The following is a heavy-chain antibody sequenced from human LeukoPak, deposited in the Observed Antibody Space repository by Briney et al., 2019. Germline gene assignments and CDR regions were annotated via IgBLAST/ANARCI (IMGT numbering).Heavy chain of an antibody. D-gene: IGHD1-26*01. CDR2: INPNSGGT. CDR1: GYTFTGYY. Sequence: ASVKVSCKASGYTFTGYYMHWVRQAPGQGLEWMGWINPNSGGTNYAQKFQGRVTMTRDTSISTAYMELSRLRSDDTAVYFCTRDSGTSSFDYWGQGTLVTVSS. V-gene: IGHV1-2*02. CDR3: TRDSGTSSFDY. J-gene: IGHJ4*02.